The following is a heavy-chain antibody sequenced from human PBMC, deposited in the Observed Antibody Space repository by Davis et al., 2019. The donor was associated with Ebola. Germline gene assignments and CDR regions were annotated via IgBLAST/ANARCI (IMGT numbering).Heavy chain of an antibody. Sequence: GPLRPSCPLPGASISSSRYHWGWIRQPPGKGLEWIGSIYYSGSTYYNPSLKSRVTISVDTSKNQFSLKLSSVTAADTAVYYCARLGGWAVAAAGRYYYYYYGMDVWGQGTTVTVSS. CDR3: ARLGGWAVAAAGRYYYYYYGMDV. J-gene: IGHJ6*02. D-gene: IGHD6-13*01. CDR2: IYYSGST. CDR1: GASISSSRYH. V-gene: IGHV4-39*01.